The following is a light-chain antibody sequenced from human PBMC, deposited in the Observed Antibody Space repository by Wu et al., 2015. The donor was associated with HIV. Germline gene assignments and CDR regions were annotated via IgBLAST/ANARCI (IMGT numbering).Light chain of an antibody. V-gene: IGKV3-20*01. J-gene: IGKJ3*01. CDR3: QVFAGSSRIT. CDR1: QNFGSDY. CDR2: GVS. Sequence: EIVLTQSPGTLSLLPGERATLSCRASQNFGSDYLAWYQQKPGQAPRLLIYGVSNRATGIPDRFSGSGSATDLTLTINRLEPEDFAMYYCQVFAGSSRITFGPGTKVDIK.